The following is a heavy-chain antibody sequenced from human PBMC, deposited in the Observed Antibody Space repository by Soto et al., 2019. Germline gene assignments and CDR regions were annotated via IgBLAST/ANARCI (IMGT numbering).Heavy chain of an antibody. V-gene: IGHV3-48*02. CDR3: ARDGHSSGYYYPY. CDR1: GFTFSSYS. Sequence: EVQLVESGGGLVQPRGSLRLSCTASGFTFSSYSMNWVRQAPGKGLEWVSYISSSSSPIYYADSVKGRFTISRDNAKNSLYLQMDSLRDEDTAVYYCARDGHSSGYYYPYWGQGTLVTVSS. CDR2: ISSSSSPI. J-gene: IGHJ4*02. D-gene: IGHD3-22*01.